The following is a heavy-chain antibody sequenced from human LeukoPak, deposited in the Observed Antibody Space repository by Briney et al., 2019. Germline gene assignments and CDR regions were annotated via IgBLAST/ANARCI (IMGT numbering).Heavy chain of an antibody. CDR3: AKASPTYSPADTTMGPWEYFDY. Sequence: GGSLRLSCAASGFTFSSYAMTWVRQAPGKGLEWVSAISGSGGSTYYADSVKGRFTISRDNSKNTLYLQMNSLRAEDTAVYYCAKASPTYSPADTTMGPWEYFDYWGQGTLVTVSS. V-gene: IGHV3-23*01. CDR1: GFTFSSYA. D-gene: IGHD5-18*01. CDR2: ISGSGGST. J-gene: IGHJ4*02.